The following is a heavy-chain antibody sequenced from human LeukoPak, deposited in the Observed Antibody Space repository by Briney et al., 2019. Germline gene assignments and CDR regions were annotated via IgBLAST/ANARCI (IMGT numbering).Heavy chain of an antibody. D-gene: IGHD6-13*01. J-gene: IGHJ6*02. V-gene: IGHV4-59*08. Sequence: SETLSLTCTVSGGSISSYYWSWIRQPPGKGLEWIGYIYYSGSTNYNPSLKSRVTISVDTSKNQFSLKLSSVTAADTAVYYCARHGYSSSWSYYYSAMDVWGQGTTVTVSS. CDR3: ARHGYSSSWSYYYSAMDV. CDR2: IYYSGST. CDR1: GGSISSYY.